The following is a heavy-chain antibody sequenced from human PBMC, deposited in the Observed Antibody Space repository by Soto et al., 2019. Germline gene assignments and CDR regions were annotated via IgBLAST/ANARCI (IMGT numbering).Heavy chain of an antibody. Sequence: SVKVSCKASGGTFSSYAISWVRQAPGQGLEWMGGIIPIFGTANYAQKFQGRVTITADESTSTAYMELSSLRSEDTAVYYCARPSSGYYFHDAFDIWGQGTMVTVSS. D-gene: IGHD3-22*01. V-gene: IGHV1-69*13. CDR3: ARPSSGYYFHDAFDI. CDR2: IIPIFGTA. J-gene: IGHJ3*02. CDR1: GGTFSSYA.